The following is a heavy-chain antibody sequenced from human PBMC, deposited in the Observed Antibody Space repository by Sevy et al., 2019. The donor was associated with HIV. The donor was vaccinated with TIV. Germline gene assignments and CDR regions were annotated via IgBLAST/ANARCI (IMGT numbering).Heavy chain of an antibody. Sequence: SETLSLTCTVSGGSISSYYCSWIRQPPGKGLECIEYINYSGSTNYNPSLKSRVTISIDTSKNQFSLKLTSVTAADTAVYYCARDPRTVAPYFDYWSQGTLVTVSS. CDR1: GGSISSYY. D-gene: IGHD6-19*01. CDR2: INYSGST. V-gene: IGHV4-59*01. J-gene: IGHJ4*02. CDR3: ARDPRTVAPYFDY.